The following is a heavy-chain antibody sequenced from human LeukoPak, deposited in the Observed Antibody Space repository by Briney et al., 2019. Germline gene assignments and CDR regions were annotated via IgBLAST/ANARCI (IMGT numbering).Heavy chain of an antibody. CDR3: ARQGGGSPARAWFDP. V-gene: IGHV5-51*01. J-gene: IGHJ5*02. CDR2: IYPDDSDT. CDR1: GYSFTSYW. D-gene: IGHD1-26*01. Sequence: GESLKISCKGSGYSFTSYWLGWVRPMPGKGLEWMGIIYPDDSDTRYSPSFQGQVTISADKSISTAYLQWSSLKASDTAMYYGARQGGGSPARAWFDPWGQGTLVIVSS.